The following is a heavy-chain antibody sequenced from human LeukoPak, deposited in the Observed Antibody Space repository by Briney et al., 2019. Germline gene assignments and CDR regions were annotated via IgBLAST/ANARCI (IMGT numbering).Heavy chain of an antibody. CDR1: GFTFSSYG. CDR3: AKDLLYSDVWGSYRPNPLDY. V-gene: IGHV3-30*02. J-gene: IGHJ4*02. CDR2: IWYDGSSK. D-gene: IGHD3-16*02. Sequence: PGGSLRLSCAASGFTFSSYGMHWVRQAPGKGLEWVAVIWYDGSSKYYADSVKGRFTISRDNSKNTLYLQMNSLRAEDTAVYYCAKDLLYSDVWGSYRPNPLDYWGQGTLVTVSS.